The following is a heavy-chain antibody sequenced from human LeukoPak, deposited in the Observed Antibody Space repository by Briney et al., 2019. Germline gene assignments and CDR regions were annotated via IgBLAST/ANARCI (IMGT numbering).Heavy chain of an antibody. CDR2: ISGSGGST. D-gene: IGHD3-9*01. Sequence: PGGSLRLSCAASGFTFSSYAMSWVRQALGKGLEWVSAISGSGGSTYYADSVKGRFTISRDNAKNSLYLQMNSLRAEDTAVYYCARDYYDILTDYYKGDYWGQGTLVTVSS. CDR3: ARDYYDILTDYYKGDY. CDR1: GFTFSSYA. V-gene: IGHV3-23*01. J-gene: IGHJ4*02.